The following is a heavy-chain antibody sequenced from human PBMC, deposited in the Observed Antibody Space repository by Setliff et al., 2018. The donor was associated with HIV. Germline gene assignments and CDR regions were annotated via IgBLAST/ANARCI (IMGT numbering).Heavy chain of an antibody. V-gene: IGHV4-59*02. CDR3: ARELYGGNSRPFDY. CDR1: GGSVTSCL. Sequence: PSETLSLTCSISGGSVTSCLWHWFRQPPGKGLEWIGYIYYTGITDNNPSLEGRVTISEDTSKNQVSLRLKSVTTADTAVYYCARELYGGNSRPFDYWGQGALVTVSS. D-gene: IGHD2-21*02. J-gene: IGHJ4*02. CDR2: IYYTGIT.